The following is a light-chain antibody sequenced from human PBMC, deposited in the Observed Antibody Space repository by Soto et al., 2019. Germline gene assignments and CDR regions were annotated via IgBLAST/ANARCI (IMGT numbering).Light chain of an antibody. Sequence: EIVMTQSPATLSVSPGERATLSCRASQSIISNLVWYQQKPGQAPRLLIFYASTRATGIPARFSGSGSGTEFTLTISSLQSEDFAVYYCQQYDDWPRTFGQGTKVDIK. V-gene: IGKV3-15*01. J-gene: IGKJ1*01. CDR2: YAS. CDR3: QQYDDWPRT. CDR1: QSIISN.